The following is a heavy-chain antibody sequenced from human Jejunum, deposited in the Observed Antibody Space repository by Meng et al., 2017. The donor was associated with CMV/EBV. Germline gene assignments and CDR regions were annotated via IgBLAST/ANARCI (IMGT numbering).Heavy chain of an antibody. CDR1: GFTFSNYA. CDR3: ARDTAAAGIDY. Sequence: SAASGFTFSNYAMSWVRQAPGKGLEWVSYITGGGTTIYYADSVKGRFTISRDNAKNSLYLQMNSLRAEDTAVYYCARDTAAAGIDYWGQGTVVTVSS. D-gene: IGHD6-13*01. CDR2: ITGGGTTI. V-gene: IGHV3-48*03. J-gene: IGHJ4*02.